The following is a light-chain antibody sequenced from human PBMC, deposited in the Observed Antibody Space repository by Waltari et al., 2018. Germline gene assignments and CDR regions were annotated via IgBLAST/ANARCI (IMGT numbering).Light chain of an antibody. Sequence: QSVLTQPPSVSGAPGQRVTISCTGSTSNIGSDYDVHWYQQLPGTAPKPLIYGNSNRPAGVPDRVSGSKSGTSASLAITGLQAEDEADYYCQSFDSSLSVVFGGGTKLTVV. CDR1: TSNIGSDYD. CDR2: GNS. V-gene: IGLV1-40*01. CDR3: QSFDSSLSVV. J-gene: IGLJ2*01.